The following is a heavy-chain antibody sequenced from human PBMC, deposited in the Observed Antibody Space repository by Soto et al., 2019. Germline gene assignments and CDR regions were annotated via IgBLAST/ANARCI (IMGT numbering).Heavy chain of an antibody. V-gene: IGHV4-39*01. CDR1: GGSISSSSYY. D-gene: IGHD6-6*01. CDR3: VSCPTFLAAPPKLGYYYGMDV. Sequence: SETLSLTCTVSGGSISSSSYYWGWIRQPPGKGLEWIGSIYYSGSTYYNPSLKSRVTISVDTSKNQFSLKLSSVTAADTAVYYCVSCPTFLAAPPKLGYYYGMDVWGKGTTVTVSS. J-gene: IGHJ6*04. CDR2: IYYSGST.